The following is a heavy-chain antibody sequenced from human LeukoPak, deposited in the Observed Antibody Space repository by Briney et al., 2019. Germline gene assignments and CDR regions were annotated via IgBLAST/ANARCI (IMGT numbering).Heavy chain of an antibody. V-gene: IGHV1-69*13. CDR3: ARDGAPVASSSWYVPWFDP. Sequence: ASVKVSCKASGGTFSSYAISWVRQAPGQGLEWMGGIIPIFGTANYAQKFQDRVTITADESTSTAYMELSSLRSEDTAVYYCARDGAPVASSSWYVPWFDPWGQGTLVTVSS. CDR2: IIPIFGTA. J-gene: IGHJ5*02. CDR1: GGTFSSYA. D-gene: IGHD6-13*01.